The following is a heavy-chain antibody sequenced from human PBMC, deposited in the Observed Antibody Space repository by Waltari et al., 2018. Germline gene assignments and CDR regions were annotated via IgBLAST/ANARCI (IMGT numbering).Heavy chain of an antibody. J-gene: IGHJ1*01. V-gene: IGHV3-23*04. CDR1: GFTFSSYA. CDR2: ISGSGGST. Sequence: EVQLVESGGGLVKPGESLRVSCAASGFTFSSYAMSWVRQAPGKGLEWVSAISGSGGSTYYADSVKGRFTISRDNSKNTLYLQMNSLRAEDTAVYYCAKSLGWSAEYFQHWGQGTLVTVSS. CDR3: AKSLGWSAEYFQH. D-gene: IGHD2-15*01.